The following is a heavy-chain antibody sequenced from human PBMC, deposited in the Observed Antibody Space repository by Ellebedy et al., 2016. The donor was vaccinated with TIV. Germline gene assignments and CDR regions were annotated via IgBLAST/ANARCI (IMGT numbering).Heavy chain of an antibody. CDR1: AFIFSSSS. Sequence: ESLKISCAASAFIFSSSSMVCVRQAPGKGLEGVSYISSSSAITAYAESVKGRFTISRDNSKNTLYLQMNSLRAEDTAVNYCAKRTPDSSSDWGQGTLVTVAS. J-gene: IGHJ4*02. D-gene: IGHD6-13*01. CDR2: ISSSSAIT. CDR3: AKRTPDSSSD. V-gene: IGHV3-23*01.